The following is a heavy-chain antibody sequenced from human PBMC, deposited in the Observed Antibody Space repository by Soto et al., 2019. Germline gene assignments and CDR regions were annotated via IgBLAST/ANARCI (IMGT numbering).Heavy chain of an antibody. J-gene: IGHJ3*02. CDR3: ARGDYGGTYDAFDI. CDR2: IWYDGSNK. D-gene: IGHD4-17*01. Sequence: GGSLRLSCAASGFTFNSYGMHWVRQAPGKGLEWVAVIWYDGSNKYYADSVKGRFTISRDNSKNTLYLQMNSLRAEDTAVYYCARGDYGGTYDAFDIWGQGTMVTVSS. CDR1: GFTFNSYG. V-gene: IGHV3-33*01.